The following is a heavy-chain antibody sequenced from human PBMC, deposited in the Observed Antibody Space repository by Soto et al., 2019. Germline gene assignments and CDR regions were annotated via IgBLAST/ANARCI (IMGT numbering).Heavy chain of an antibody. D-gene: IGHD2-21*02. CDR1: GFTFSSYW. Sequence: GGSLRHSCAASGFTFSSYWMHGVRQGPGKGLVWVSRVNSDESTTSYADPVKGRFTISRDNAKNTLYLQMSSLRVEDTALYYCVCFECGRTAVVTAMEANGYWGQGTLVTVSS. V-gene: IGHV3-74*01. J-gene: IGHJ4*02. CDR3: VCFECGRTAVVTAMEANGY. CDR2: VNSDESTT.